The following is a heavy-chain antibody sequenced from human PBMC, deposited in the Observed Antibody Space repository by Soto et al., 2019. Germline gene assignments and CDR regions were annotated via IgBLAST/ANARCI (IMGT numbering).Heavy chain of an antibody. V-gene: IGHV3-74*01. Sequence: EVQLVESGGGLVQPGGSLRLSCAASGLTFSSYWMHWVXQAPGKGLVWVSRISTDGSVTTSADSVKGRFTISRDNAKXXXXXXXXXXXXEDXAVXXCARAPYSSGWWGFDYWGQGTLVTVSS. J-gene: IGHJ4*02. D-gene: IGHD6-19*01. CDR1: GLTFSSYW. CDR2: ISTDGSVT. CDR3: ARAPYSSGWWGFDY.